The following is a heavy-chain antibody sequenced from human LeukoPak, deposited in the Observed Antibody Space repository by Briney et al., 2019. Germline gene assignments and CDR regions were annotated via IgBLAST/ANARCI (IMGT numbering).Heavy chain of an antibody. J-gene: IGHJ5*02. Sequence: RRASVKVSCKASGYTFTSYGISWVQQAPGQGLEWMGWISAYSGNTNYAQKLQGRVTMTTDTSTSTAYMEPRSLRSDDTAVYYCARDGITMVRGVINNWFDPWGQGTLVTVSS. V-gene: IGHV1-18*04. CDR2: ISAYSGNT. CDR1: GYTFTSYG. D-gene: IGHD3-10*01. CDR3: ARDGITMVRGVINNWFDP.